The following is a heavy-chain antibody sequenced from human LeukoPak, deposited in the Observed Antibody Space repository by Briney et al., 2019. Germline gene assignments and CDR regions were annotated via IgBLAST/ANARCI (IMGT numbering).Heavy chain of an antibody. Sequence: GGSLRLSCAASGFTFSSYAMHWVRQAPGKGLEWVAVISYDGTNIYYADSVKGRFTISRDNSKNTLYLQMNSLRAEDTAVYYCASDDYGGFDIWGQGTMVTVSS. J-gene: IGHJ3*02. CDR1: GFTFSSYA. D-gene: IGHD4-23*01. CDR2: ISYDGTNI. CDR3: ASDDYGGFDI. V-gene: IGHV3-30*04.